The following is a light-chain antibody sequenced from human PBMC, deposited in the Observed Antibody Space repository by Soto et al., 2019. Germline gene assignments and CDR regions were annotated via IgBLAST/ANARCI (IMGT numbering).Light chain of an antibody. Sequence: EIVLTQSPATLSLSPGERATLSCRASQSLSSYLAWYQNKPGQAPRLLIYDASNRATGIPARFSGSGTGTDFTLTISSLEPEDFAVYYCQHRSNWPGLIFGGGTRVEIK. CDR1: QSLSSY. V-gene: IGKV3-11*01. CDR3: QHRSNWPGLI. J-gene: IGKJ4*01. CDR2: DAS.